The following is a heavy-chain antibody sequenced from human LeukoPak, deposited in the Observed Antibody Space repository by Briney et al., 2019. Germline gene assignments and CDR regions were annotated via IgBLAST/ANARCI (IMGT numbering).Heavy chain of an antibody. V-gene: IGHV3-43*02. D-gene: IGHD6-13*01. CDR1: GFTFDDYA. J-gene: IGHJ6*02. CDR2: ISGDGGST. Sequence: GGSLRLSCAASGFTFDDYAMHWVRQAPGKGLEWVSLISGDGGSTYYADSVKGRFTITRDNSKNSLYLQMNSLRTEDTALYYCAKDLRPIYSSSWYGGDYYYGMDVWGQGTTVTVSS. CDR3: AKDLRPIYSSSWYGGDYYYGMDV.